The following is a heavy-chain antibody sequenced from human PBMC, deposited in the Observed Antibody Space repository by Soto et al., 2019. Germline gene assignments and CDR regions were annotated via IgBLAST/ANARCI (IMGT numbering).Heavy chain of an antibody. V-gene: IGHV3-53*04. Sequence: GGALRLSCVAPGFRGSSNYMTWVRQAPGKGLEWVAVIYTSGGTYYADSVKGRFTISRHNSKNTVYLQTNSLRIDDTALYYCARDDKAWHAFDIWGQGTMVTVSS. J-gene: IGHJ3*02. CDR2: IYTSGGT. CDR3: ARDDKAWHAFDI. CDR1: GFRGSSNY.